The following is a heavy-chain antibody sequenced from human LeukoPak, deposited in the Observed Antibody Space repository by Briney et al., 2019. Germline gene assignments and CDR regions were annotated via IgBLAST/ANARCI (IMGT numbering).Heavy chain of an antibody. V-gene: IGHV1-18*01. D-gene: IGHD1-26*01. Sequence: ASVKVSCKASGYTFTSYGISWVRQAPGQGLEWMGWISAYNGNTNYAQKLQGRVTMTTDTSTSTAYMELRSLRSDDTAVYCCAREGPRLWELRAFDIWGQGTMVTVSS. J-gene: IGHJ3*02. CDR3: AREGPRLWELRAFDI. CDR2: ISAYNGNT. CDR1: GYTFTSYG.